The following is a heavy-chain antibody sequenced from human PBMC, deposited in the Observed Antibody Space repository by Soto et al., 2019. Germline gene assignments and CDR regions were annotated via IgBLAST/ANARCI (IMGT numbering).Heavy chain of an antibody. V-gene: IGHV6-1*01. Sequence: SQTLSLTCAISGDSVSSNSAAWNWIRQSPSKGLEWLGRTYYRSNWYNYYAVSVKSRITINPDTSKNQFSLQLNSVTPEDTAVYYCARGIEAAAGSGYYYYGMDVWGQGTTVTVSS. D-gene: IGHD6-13*01. CDR3: ARGIEAAAGSGYYYYGMDV. J-gene: IGHJ6*02. CDR2: TYYRSNWYN. CDR1: GDSVSSNSAA.